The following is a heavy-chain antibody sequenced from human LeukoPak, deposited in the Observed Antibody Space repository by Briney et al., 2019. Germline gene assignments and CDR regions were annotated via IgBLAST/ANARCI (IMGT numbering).Heavy chain of an antibody. Sequence: ASVKVSCKASGYSFINYGISWVRQAPGQGLEWMGWISVNNGDTNFAQKLQGRVTMTTDTSTSTAYMELRSLRSDDTAVYYCARDGYTSGFPFDIWGQGTMVTVSS. CDR1: GYSFINYG. D-gene: IGHD6-19*01. V-gene: IGHV1-18*01. CDR3: ARDGYTSGFPFDI. J-gene: IGHJ3*02. CDR2: ISVNNGDT.